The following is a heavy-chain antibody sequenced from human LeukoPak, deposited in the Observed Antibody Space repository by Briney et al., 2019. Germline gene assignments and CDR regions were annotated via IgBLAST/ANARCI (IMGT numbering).Heavy chain of an antibody. CDR2: IIPILGIA. CDR3: ARESRGYCSGGSCYSMSDP. D-gene: IGHD2-15*01. V-gene: IGHV1-69*04. Sequence: GASVKVSCKASGGTFSSYGISWVRQAPGQGLEWMGRIIPILGIANYAQKFQGRVTITADKSTSTAYMELSSLRSEDTAVYYCARESRGYCSGGSCYSMSDPWGQGTLVTVSS. J-gene: IGHJ5*02. CDR1: GGTFSSYG.